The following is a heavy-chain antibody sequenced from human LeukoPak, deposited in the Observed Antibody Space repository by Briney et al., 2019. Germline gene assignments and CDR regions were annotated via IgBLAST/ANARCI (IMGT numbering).Heavy chain of an antibody. D-gene: IGHD3-10*01. CDR3: ATSGGDYYYYSLDV. CDR1: GYTFTSYG. Sequence: EASVKVSCKASGYTFTSYGISWVRQAPGQGLEWMGWISAYNGNTNYAQKLQGRVTMTTDTSTSTAYMELRSLRSDDTAVYYCATSGGDYYYYSLDVWGKGTPVTISS. J-gene: IGHJ6*03. CDR2: ISAYNGNT. V-gene: IGHV1-18*01.